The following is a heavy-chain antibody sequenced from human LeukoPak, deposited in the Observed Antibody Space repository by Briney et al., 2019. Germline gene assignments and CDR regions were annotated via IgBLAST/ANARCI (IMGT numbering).Heavy chain of an antibody. CDR1: GGSISSSNW. CDR2: IYHSGST. CDR3: ARGPPYYYDSSGYPDY. J-gene: IGHJ4*02. V-gene: IGHV4-4*02. D-gene: IGHD3-22*01. Sequence: SGTLSLTCAVSGGSISSSNWWSWVRQPPGKGLEWIGEIYHSGSTNYNPSLKSRVTISVDKSKNQFSLKLSSVTAADTAVYYCARGPPYYYDSSGYPDYWGQGTLVTVSS.